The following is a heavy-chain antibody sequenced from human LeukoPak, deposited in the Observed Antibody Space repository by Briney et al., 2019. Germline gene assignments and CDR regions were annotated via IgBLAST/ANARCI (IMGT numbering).Heavy chain of an antibody. V-gene: IGHV3-30*04. CDR3: ARVGPSGYEHYYYYYMDV. CDR2: ISYDGSNK. Sequence: GRSLRLSCAASGFTFSSYAMHWVRQAPGKGLEWVAVISYDGSNKYYADSVKGRFTISRDNSKNTLYLQMNSLRAEDTAVYYCARVGPSGYEHYYYYYMDVWGKGTTVTISS. CDR1: GFTFSSYA. J-gene: IGHJ6*03. D-gene: IGHD5-12*01.